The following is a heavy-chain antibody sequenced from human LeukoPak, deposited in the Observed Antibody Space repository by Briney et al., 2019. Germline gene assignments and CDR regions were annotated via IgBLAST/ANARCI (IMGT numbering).Heavy chain of an antibody. J-gene: IGHJ5*02. Sequence: SVKVSCKASGGTFSSYAISWVRQAPGQGLEWMGRIIPIFGTANFAQKFQGRVTITTDESTSTAYMELSSLRSEDTAVYYCARDVVAAVSNWFDPWGQGTLVTVSS. CDR2: IIPIFGTA. CDR1: GGTFSSYA. D-gene: IGHD6-13*01. V-gene: IGHV1-69*05. CDR3: ARDVVAAVSNWFDP.